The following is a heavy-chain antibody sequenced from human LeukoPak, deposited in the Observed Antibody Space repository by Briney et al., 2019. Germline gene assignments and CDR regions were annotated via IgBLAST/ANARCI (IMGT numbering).Heavy chain of an antibody. CDR1: GFTFSSYW. CDR3: AKGDNYYGSGSYMDV. V-gene: IGHV3-23*01. J-gene: IGHJ6*03. CDR2: ISGSGGST. Sequence: GGSLRLSCAASGFTFSSYWMSWVRQAPGKGLEWVSAISGSGGSTYYADSVKGRFTISRDNSKNTLYLQMNSLRAEDTAVYYCAKGDNYYGSGSYMDVWGKGTTVTVSS. D-gene: IGHD3-10*01.